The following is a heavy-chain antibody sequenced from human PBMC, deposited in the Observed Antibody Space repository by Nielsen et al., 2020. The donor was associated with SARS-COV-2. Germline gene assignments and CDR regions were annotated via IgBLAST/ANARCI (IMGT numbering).Heavy chain of an antibody. CDR3: ARVGGSSWYFDN. D-gene: IGHD6-13*01. V-gene: IGHV3-23*01. J-gene: IGHJ4*02. CDR2: ISAST. Sequence: GGSLRLSCVVSGFTISTYAMSWVRQAPGKGLEWVSAISASTYYADSVKGRFTISRDNAKNSMYLQMNSLRVEDTAVYYCARVGGSSWYFDNWGQGTLVTVSS. CDR1: GFTISTYA.